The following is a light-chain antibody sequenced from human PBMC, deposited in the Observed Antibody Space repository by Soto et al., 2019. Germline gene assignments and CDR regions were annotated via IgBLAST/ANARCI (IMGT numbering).Light chain of an antibody. V-gene: IGKV4-1*01. CDR2: WAS. CDR3: QHYFTTPIT. J-gene: IGKJ4*01. Sequence: EIVMTPSPDSLAXSRGESATFNCKSSQSIFHPSHGMNYLAWYQQKPGQPPKRLIYWASTRESGVPDRFSGSGSGTDFTLTISSLQAEDVAVYYCQHYFTTPITFGGGTKVDIK. CDR1: QSIFHPSHGMNY.